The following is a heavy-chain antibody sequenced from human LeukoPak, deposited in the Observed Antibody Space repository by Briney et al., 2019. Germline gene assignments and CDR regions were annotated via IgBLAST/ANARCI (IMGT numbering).Heavy chain of an antibody. Sequence: PGGSLRLSCAASGFTFSSYAMSWVRQAPGKGLEWVSTIYDSGSRTYYADSVKGQFTISRDNSRSTLFLEMNSLGAEDTAVYYCAREIFTGSYPDAFDIWGRGTLVTVSS. D-gene: IGHD3-9*01. CDR1: GFTFSSYA. CDR3: AREIFTGSYPDAFDI. V-gene: IGHV3-23*05. CDR2: IYDSGSRT. J-gene: IGHJ3*02.